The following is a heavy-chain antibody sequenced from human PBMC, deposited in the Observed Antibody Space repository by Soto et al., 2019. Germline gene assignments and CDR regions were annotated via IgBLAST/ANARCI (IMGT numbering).Heavy chain of an antibody. V-gene: IGHV4-59*01. CDR2: VYYTGST. CDR3: ARSVAVPGAHIDY. J-gene: IGHJ4*02. CDR1: GGSIIGSY. Sequence: SETLSLTCSVSGGSIIGSYWSFIRQSPGKGLEWLGYVYYTGSTNYSPSLRSRVSISVDTSKNEFSLRLSSVTAADTAVYFCARSVAVPGAHIDYWGQGTQVTVSS. D-gene: IGHD6-19*01.